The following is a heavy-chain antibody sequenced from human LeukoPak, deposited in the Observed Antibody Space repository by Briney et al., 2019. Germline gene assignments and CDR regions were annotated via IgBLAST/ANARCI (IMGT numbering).Heavy chain of an antibody. D-gene: IGHD4-23*01. CDR2: VSYDGGNK. J-gene: IGHJ4*02. Sequence: GRSLRLSCAASGLTFSSYGMHWVRQAPGKGLEWVAVVSYDGGNKDYADSVKGRFTISRDNSKNTLYLQMNSLRAEDTAVYYCARGYGGQDYFDYWGQGTLVTVSS. CDR1: GLTFSSYG. CDR3: ARGYGGQDYFDY. V-gene: IGHV3-30*03.